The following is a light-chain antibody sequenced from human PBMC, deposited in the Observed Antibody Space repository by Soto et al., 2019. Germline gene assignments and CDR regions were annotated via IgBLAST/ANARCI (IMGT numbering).Light chain of an antibody. CDR3: QQYNNWPPLT. V-gene: IGKV3-15*01. Sequence: EIVMTQSAATLYVSPGERATLSCRASQSVSSNLAWYQQKPGQAPRLLIYGASTRATGIPARFRGNGSGTECTLTISSLQSEDFAVYYCQQYNNWPPLTFGGGTKVEIK. CDR2: GAS. J-gene: IGKJ4*01. CDR1: QSVSSN.